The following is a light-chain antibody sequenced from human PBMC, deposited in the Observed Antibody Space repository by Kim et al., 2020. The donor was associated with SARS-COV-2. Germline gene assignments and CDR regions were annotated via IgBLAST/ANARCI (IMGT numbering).Light chain of an antibody. CDR3: LKSDSVPLT. CDR2: SVS. V-gene: IGKV1-39*01. CDR1: QSVNNS. J-gene: IGKJ5*01. Sequence: DIQMTQSPSTLSASVGDRVTITCRASQSVNNSLYWYQQKPGKAPKLLIHSVSTLESGVPSRFSASGSGTDFTLTIDSLEPEDFSTFNCLKSDSVPLTFVQGRRMEIK.